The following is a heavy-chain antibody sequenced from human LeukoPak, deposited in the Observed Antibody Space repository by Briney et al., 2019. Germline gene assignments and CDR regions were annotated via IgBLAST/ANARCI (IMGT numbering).Heavy chain of an antibody. Sequence: GGSLRLSCAASGFTFSSYDMHWVRQATGKGLEWVSAIGTAGDTYYPGSVKGRFTISRENAKNSLYLQMNSLRAGDTAVYYCARGGYSSSWESYSYYMDVLGKGTTVTVSS. CDR1: GFTFSSYD. CDR2: IGTAGDT. J-gene: IGHJ6*03. V-gene: IGHV3-13*01. CDR3: ARGGYSSSWESYSYYMDV. D-gene: IGHD6-13*01.